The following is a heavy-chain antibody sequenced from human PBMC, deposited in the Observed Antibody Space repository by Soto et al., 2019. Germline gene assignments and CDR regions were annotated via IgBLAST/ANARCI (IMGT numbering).Heavy chain of an antibody. D-gene: IGHD3-22*01. V-gene: IGHV3-48*02. CDR2: ISSSSSTI. Sequence: EVQLVESGGGLVQPGGSLRLSCAASGFTFSNYNMNWVRQAPGKGLEWVSSISSSSSTIYYADSVKGRFTISRDNAKHSLYLQMNSLRDEDTAVYYCASRYYYDSSGYYYPYYYWGQGTLVTVSS. J-gene: IGHJ4*02. CDR1: GFTFSNYN. CDR3: ASRYYYDSSGYYYPYYY.